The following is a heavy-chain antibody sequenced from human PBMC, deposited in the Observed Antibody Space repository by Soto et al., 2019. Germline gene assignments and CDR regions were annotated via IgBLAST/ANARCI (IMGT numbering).Heavy chain of an antibody. V-gene: IGHV3-7*01. D-gene: IGHD2-2*01. CDR1: GFTFSSYW. Sequence: GGSLRLSCAASGFTFSSYWMSWVRQAPGKGLEWVANIKQDGSEKYYVDSVKGRFTISRDNAKNSLYLQMNSLRAEDTAVYYCARGLWDIVVVPAAMIVSERYYYYYYMDVWGKGTTVTVSS. CDR2: IKQDGSEK. CDR3: ARGLWDIVVVPAAMIVSERYYYYYYMDV. J-gene: IGHJ6*03.